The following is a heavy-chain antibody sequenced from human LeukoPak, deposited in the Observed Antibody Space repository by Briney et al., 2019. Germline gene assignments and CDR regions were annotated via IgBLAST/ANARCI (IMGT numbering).Heavy chain of an antibody. CDR1: GGSISSGGYS. V-gene: IGHV4-61*08. CDR3: ARGNASPFDY. Sequence: KSSETLSLTCAVSGGSISSGGYSWSWIRQPPGKGLEWIGYIYYSGSTNYNPSLKSRVTISVDTSKNQFSLKLSSVTAADTAVYCCARGNASPFDYWGQGTLVTVSS. J-gene: IGHJ4*02. CDR2: IYYSGST.